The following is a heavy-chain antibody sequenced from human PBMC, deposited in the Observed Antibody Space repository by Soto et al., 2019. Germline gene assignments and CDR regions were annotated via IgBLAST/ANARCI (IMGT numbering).Heavy chain of an antibody. Sequence: ASVKVSCKASGYTFTSYAMNWVRQAPGQGLEWMGWINTNTGNPTYAQGFTGRFVFSLDTSVSTAYLQICSLKAEDTAVYYCAREDGCSSTSCYSNWFDPWGQGPLVTVSS. V-gene: IGHV7-4-1*01. CDR3: AREDGCSSTSCYSNWFDP. CDR1: GYTFTSYA. D-gene: IGHD2-2*01. CDR2: INTNTGNP. J-gene: IGHJ5*02.